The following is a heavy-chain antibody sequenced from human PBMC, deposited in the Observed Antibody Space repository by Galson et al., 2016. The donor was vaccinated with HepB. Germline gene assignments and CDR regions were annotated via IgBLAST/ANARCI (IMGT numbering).Heavy chain of an antibody. CDR2: TYCRSTKWYF. CDR1: GDSVSNEDTV. Sequence: CAISGDSVSNEDTVWNWIRQSPSRGLGWLGRTYCRSTKWYFDYAVSVKNRITVTPDTSKNQFSLQLTSVTPEDTATYYCARGFSLPSWGQGTLVAVAS. CDR3: ARGFSLPS. V-gene: IGHV6-1*01. J-gene: IGHJ5*02.